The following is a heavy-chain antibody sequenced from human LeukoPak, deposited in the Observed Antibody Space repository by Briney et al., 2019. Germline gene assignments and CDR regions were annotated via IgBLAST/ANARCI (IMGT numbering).Heavy chain of an antibody. Sequence: QSGGSLRLSCAASGFTFSRYAMSWVRQAPGKGLEWVSANSGSGGSTYYADSVKGRFTISRDNSKNTLYLQMNSLRAEDTAVYYCAKDPTTVTAGWFDPWGQGTLVTVSS. D-gene: IGHD4-17*01. V-gene: IGHV3-23*01. CDR3: AKDPTTVTAGWFDP. J-gene: IGHJ5*02. CDR1: GFTFSRYA. CDR2: NSGSGGST.